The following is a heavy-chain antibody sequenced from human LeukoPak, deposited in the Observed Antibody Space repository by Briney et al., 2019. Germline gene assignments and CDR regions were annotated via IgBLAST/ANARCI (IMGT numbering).Heavy chain of an antibody. V-gene: IGHV4-39*01. CDR2: IYYSGDA. D-gene: IGHD2/OR15-2a*01. CDR3: ARSTTIPYHAFDI. CDR1: GASIISTGHY. J-gene: IGHJ3*02. Sequence: SETLSLTCTVSGASIISTGHYWGWIRQPPGKGLEWIGSIYYSGDAYYNPSLKSRVTMSVDTSKNQFSLKLNSVTAADTAVYYCARSTTIPYHAFDIWGQGTMVTVSS.